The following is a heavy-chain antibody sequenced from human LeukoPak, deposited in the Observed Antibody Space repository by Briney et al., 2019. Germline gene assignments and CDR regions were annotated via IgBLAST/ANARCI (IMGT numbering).Heavy chain of an antibody. Sequence: GGSLRLSCVASGFTFSSYWMAWVRQAPGKGLEWVAVISYDGSHKYYADSVKGRFSISRDNSKNTLYLQMNSLRADDTAVYYCAKGARGDTVTSIVGLNWFDPWGQGTLVTVSS. CDR1: GFTFSSYW. V-gene: IGHV3-30*18. J-gene: IGHJ5*02. CDR2: ISYDGSHK. CDR3: AKGARGDTVTSIVGLNWFDP. D-gene: IGHD4-17*01.